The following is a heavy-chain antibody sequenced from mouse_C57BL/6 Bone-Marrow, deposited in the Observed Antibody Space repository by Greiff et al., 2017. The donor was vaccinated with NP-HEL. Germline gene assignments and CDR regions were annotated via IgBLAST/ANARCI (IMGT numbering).Heavy chain of an antibody. CDR3: ARWGLRRFY. CDR2: IYPRSGNT. Sequence: VKLVESGAELARPGASVKLSCKASGYTFTSYGISWVKQRTGQGLEWIGEIYPRSGNTYYNEKFKGKATLTADKSSSTAYMELRSLTSEDSAVYFCARWGLRRFYWGQGTTLTVSS. V-gene: IGHV1-81*01. D-gene: IGHD2-4*01. CDR1: GYTFTSYG. J-gene: IGHJ2*01.